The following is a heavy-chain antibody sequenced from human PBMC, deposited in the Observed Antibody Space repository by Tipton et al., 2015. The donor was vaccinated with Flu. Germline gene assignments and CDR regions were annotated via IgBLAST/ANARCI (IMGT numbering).Heavy chain of an antibody. D-gene: IGHD2-2*01. CDR1: GFTFNNYW. V-gene: IGHV3-7*01. Sequence: SLRLSCAASGFTFNNYWMTWVRQAPGKGLEWVANIKQDGSEKYYVDSVKGRFTISRDNAKNSLYLQMNSLRAEDTAVYYCARGGGPYCSSTSCFDTDYWGQGTLVTVSS. J-gene: IGHJ4*02. CDR3: ARGGGPYCSSTSCFDTDY. CDR2: IKQDGSEK.